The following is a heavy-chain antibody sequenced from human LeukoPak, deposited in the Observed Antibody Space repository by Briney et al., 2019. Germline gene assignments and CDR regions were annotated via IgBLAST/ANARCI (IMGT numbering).Heavy chain of an antibody. D-gene: IGHD3-3*01. CDR2: ISSSSSYI. CDR3: ARDRRTEDFWSGYLDYFDY. CDR1: GFTFSSYS. J-gene: IGHJ4*02. V-gene: IGHV3-21*01. Sequence: GGSLRLSCAASGFTFSSYSMNWVRQAPGKGLEWVSSISSSSSYIYYADSVKGRFTISRDNAKNSLYLQMNSLRAEDTAVYYCARDRRTEDFWSGYLDYFDYWGQGTLVTVSS.